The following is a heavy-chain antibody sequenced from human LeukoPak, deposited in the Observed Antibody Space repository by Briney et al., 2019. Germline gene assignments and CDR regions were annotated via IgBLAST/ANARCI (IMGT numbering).Heavy chain of an antibody. V-gene: IGHV3-23*01. Sequence: GGSLRLSCAASGFTFGSYAMSWVRRAPGKGLEWVSGISGSGGSTYYADSVKGRFTISRDNAKNSLYLQMNSLRAEDTAVYYCAELGITMIGGVWGKGTTVTISS. D-gene: IGHD3-10*02. CDR1: GFTFGSYA. J-gene: IGHJ6*04. CDR3: AELGITMIGGV. CDR2: ISGSGGST.